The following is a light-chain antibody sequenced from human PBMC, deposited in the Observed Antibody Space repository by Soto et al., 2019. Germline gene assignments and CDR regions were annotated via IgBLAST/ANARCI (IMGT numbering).Light chain of an antibody. CDR3: QQYNSWT. CDR1: QSISKW. J-gene: IGKJ1*01. CDR2: RAS. Sequence: DIQMTQSPSTLSASVGDRVTITCRASQSISKWLAWYQQKPGKARKFLIYRASSLESGVPSRFNRSGSGTEFTLTLASLQPDDFAHYHGQQYNSWTLGQGTKVEIK. V-gene: IGKV1-5*03.